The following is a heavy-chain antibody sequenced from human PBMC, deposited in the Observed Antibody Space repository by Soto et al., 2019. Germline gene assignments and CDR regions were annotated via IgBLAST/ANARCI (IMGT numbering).Heavy chain of an antibody. CDR2: IWYDGSNK. V-gene: IGHV3-33*01. Sequence: QVQLVESGGGVVQPGRSLRLSCAASGFTFSSYGMHWVRQAPGKGLEWVAVIWYDGSNKYYADSVKGRFNISRDNSKNTLYLQMNSLRAEDTAVYYCARSTVVTSTYYFDYWGQGTLVTVSS. J-gene: IGHJ4*02. CDR1: GFTFSSYG. CDR3: ARSTVVTSTYYFDY. D-gene: IGHD4-17*01.